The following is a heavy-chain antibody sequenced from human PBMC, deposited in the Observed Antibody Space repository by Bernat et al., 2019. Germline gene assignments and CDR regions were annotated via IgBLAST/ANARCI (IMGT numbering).Heavy chain of an antibody. CDR1: GDSINYYY. Sequence: QVQLQESGPGLLKPSETLSLTCTVSGDSINYYYWSWIRQPAGKGLEWIGRIYASGSTNYNPSLKSRVTMSIETSNNQSSLNIWSVTAADTAVYYCARLYSQNWSEYYFDYWGQGILVTVSP. J-gene: IGHJ4*02. V-gene: IGHV4-4*07. D-gene: IGHD1-1*01. CDR3: ARLYSQNWSEYYFDY. CDR2: IYASGST.